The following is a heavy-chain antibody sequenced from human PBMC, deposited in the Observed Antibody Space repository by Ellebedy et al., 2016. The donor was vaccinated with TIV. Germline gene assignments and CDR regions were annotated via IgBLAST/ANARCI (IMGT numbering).Heavy chain of an antibody. CDR3: ARDPTGLPDY. V-gene: IGHV3-33*01. CDR2: IRSDGSD. CDR1: GFIFSAYG. D-gene: IGHD1-1*01. J-gene: IGHJ4*02. Sequence: PGGSLRLSCAASGFIFSAYGMHWGRQAPGKGLEWVAGIRSDGSDNYADSVRGRFTISRDDFKNTLFLQMNSLRVEDTATYYCARDPTGLPDYWGQGTLVTVSS.